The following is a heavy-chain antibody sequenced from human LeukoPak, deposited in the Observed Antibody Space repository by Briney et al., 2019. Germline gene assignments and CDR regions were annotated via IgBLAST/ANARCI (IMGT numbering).Heavy chain of an antibody. CDR2: IYSGGST. CDR1: GFTVSSNY. V-gene: IGHV3-66*01. CDR3: ARSTGSSSPTAYFYSYYMDV. D-gene: IGHD6-6*01. Sequence: GGSLRLPCAASGFTVSSNYMSWVRQAPGKGLEWVSVIYSGGSTYYADSVKGRFTISRDNSKNTLYLQMNSLRTEDTAIYYCARSTGSSSPTAYFYSYYMDVWGKGTTVTVSS. J-gene: IGHJ6*03.